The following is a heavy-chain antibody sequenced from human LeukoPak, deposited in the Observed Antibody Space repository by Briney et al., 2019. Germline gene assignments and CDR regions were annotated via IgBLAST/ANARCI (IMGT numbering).Heavy chain of an antibody. J-gene: IGHJ4*02. CDR1: GGPLSSGGYY. CDR3: ARTAAGKDHDF. D-gene: IGHD6-13*01. Sequence: SETLSLTCTVSGGPLSSGGYYWRWIRQQPGKGLVRIWYIFYSGSTYFHPSLQSRTTMTVDTSKNQSSLKLRSMTAPDTAVYYCARTAAGKDHDFWGQGALVTVSS. V-gene: IGHV4-31*03. CDR2: IFYSGST.